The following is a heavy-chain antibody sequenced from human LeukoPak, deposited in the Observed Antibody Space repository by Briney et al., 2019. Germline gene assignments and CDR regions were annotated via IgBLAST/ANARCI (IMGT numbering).Heavy chain of an antibody. CDR3: ARAPYSSSPYNFDF. Sequence: KPSETLSLTCTVSGGSISSYYWSWIRQPPGKGLEWIGYIYYSGYTNYNPSLKSRVTISVDTSKNQFSLKVSSVTAADTAVYYCARAPYSSSPYNFDFWGQGTLVTVSS. CDR1: GGSISSYY. D-gene: IGHD6-6*01. J-gene: IGHJ4*02. CDR2: IYYSGYT. V-gene: IGHV4-59*01.